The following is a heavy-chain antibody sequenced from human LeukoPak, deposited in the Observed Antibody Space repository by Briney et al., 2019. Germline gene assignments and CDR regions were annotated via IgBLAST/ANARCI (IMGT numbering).Heavy chain of an antibody. J-gene: IGHJ4*02. D-gene: IGHD3-22*01. CDR2: ISAYNGNT. Sequence: GASVKVSCKASGYTFTSYGISWVRQAPGQGLEWMGWISAYNGNTNYAQKLQGRVTMTTDTSTSTAHMELRSLRSDDTAVYYCARDRVYDSSGSPRPFDYWGQRTLVTVSS. V-gene: IGHV1-18*01. CDR1: GYTFTSYG. CDR3: ARDRVYDSSGSPRPFDY.